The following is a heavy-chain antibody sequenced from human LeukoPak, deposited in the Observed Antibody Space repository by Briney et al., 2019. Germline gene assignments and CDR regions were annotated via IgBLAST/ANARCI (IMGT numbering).Heavy chain of an antibody. CDR3: ARDYVRGNAAFDI. Sequence: EGSLRLSCAASGFTFSSYGMHWVRQAPGKGLEWVAVIWYDGSNKYYADSVKGRFTISRDNSKNTLYLQMNSLRAEDTAVYYCARDYVRGNAAFDIWGQGTMVTVSS. V-gene: IGHV3-33*01. CDR1: GFTFSSYG. D-gene: IGHD3-16*01. CDR2: IWYDGSNK. J-gene: IGHJ3*02.